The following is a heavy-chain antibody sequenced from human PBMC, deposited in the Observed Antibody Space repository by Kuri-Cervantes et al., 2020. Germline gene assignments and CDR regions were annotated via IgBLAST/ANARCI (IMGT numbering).Heavy chain of an antibody. D-gene: IGHD5-12*01. Sequence: GGSLRLSCAASGFTFRRYWMSWVRQAPGKGLEWVANIKEDGSEKYYVDSVEGRFTISRDNAENSLYLQMNSLRAEDTAVYYCARDPGYSGYVGAFDIWGQGTMVTVSS. CDR3: ARDPGYSGYVGAFDI. J-gene: IGHJ3*02. CDR2: IKEDGSEK. V-gene: IGHV3-7*01. CDR1: GFTFRRYW.